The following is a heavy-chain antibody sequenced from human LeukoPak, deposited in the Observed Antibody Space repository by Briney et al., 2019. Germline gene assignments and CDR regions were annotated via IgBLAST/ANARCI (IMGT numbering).Heavy chain of an antibody. CDR3: ARVVTKRITMVRGVEIFDY. CDR1: GYTFTSYD. D-gene: IGHD3-10*01. Sequence: GASVKVSCKASGYTFTSYDINWVRQATGQGLEWMGWMNPNSGNTGYAQKFQGRVTMTRNTSISTAYMELSSLRSEDTAVYYCARVVTKRITMVRGVEIFDYWGQATLVTVSS. V-gene: IGHV1-8*01. J-gene: IGHJ4*02. CDR2: MNPNSGNT.